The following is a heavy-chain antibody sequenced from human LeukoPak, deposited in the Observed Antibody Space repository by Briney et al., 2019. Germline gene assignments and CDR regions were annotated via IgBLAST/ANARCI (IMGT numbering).Heavy chain of an antibody. CDR3: ARGGKQQLVPLDY. D-gene: IGHD6-13*01. V-gene: IGHV4-39*07. Sequence: SETLSLTCTVSGGSISSSSYYWGWIRQPPGKGLEWIGSIYYSGSTNYNPSLKSRVTISVDTSKNQFSLKLSSVTAADTAVYYCARGGKQQLVPLDYWGQGTLVTVSS. J-gene: IGHJ4*02. CDR2: IYYSGST. CDR1: GGSISSSSYY.